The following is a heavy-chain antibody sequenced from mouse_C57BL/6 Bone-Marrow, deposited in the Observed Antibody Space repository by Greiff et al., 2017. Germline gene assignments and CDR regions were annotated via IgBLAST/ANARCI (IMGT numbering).Heavy chain of an antibody. CDR1: GYTFTDYN. CDR2: INPNNGGT. Sequence: VQLQPSGPELVKPGASVKMSCKASGYTFTDYNMHWVKQSHGKSLEWIGYINPNNGGTRYNPKFKGKATLTVNKSCSPAYMELRSLTSEDYAVYYGASPGANFDDWGEGTTLTVSS. J-gene: IGHJ2*01. CDR3: ASPGANFDD. V-gene: IGHV1-22*01. D-gene: IGHD3-1*01.